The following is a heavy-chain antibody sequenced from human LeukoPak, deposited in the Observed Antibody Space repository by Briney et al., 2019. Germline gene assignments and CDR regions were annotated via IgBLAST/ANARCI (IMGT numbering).Heavy chain of an antibody. D-gene: IGHD2-2*01. Sequence: ASVKVSCKASGYTFTSYGISWVRQAPGQGLEWMGWISAYNGNTNYAQKLQGRVTMITDTSTSTAYMELRSLRSDDTAVYYCARVPLIVVVPAALSGDYWGQGTLVTVSS. J-gene: IGHJ4*02. CDR1: GYTFTSYG. CDR3: ARVPLIVVVPAALSGDY. V-gene: IGHV1-18*04. CDR2: ISAYNGNT.